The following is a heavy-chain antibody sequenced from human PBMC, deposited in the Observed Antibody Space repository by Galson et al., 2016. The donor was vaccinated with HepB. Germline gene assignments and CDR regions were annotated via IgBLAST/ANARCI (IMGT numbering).Heavy chain of an antibody. Sequence: QSGAEVKKPGESLTISCKGSGYSFTSYYIAWVRQMPGKGLEWMGFIYPGDSDAAYSPSFQGQVTFSCDKSINTVYLQWSSLNDPDTAIYYCARPQWFGRKGAFDIWGQGTMVTVSS. J-gene: IGHJ3*02. CDR1: GYSFTSYY. CDR2: IYPGDSDA. V-gene: IGHV5-51*01. CDR3: ARPQWFGRKGAFDI. D-gene: IGHD3-10*01.